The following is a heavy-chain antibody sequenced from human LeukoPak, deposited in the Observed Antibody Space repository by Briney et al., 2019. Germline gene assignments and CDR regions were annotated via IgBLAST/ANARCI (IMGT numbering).Heavy chain of an antibody. Sequence: SVKVSCKASGGTFSSYAISWVRQAPGQGLEWMGRIIPIFGAANYAQKFQGRVTITADKSTSTAYMELSCLRSEDTAVYYCARMYSSSPYYFDYWGQGTLVTVSS. CDR2: IIPIFGAA. CDR1: GGTFSSYA. J-gene: IGHJ4*02. V-gene: IGHV1-69*06. D-gene: IGHD6-6*01. CDR3: ARMYSSSPYYFDY.